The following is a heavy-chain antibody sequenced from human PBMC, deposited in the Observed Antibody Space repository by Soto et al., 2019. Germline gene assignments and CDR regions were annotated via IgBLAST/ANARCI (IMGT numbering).Heavy chain of an antibody. CDR2: INHSGST. Sequence: TSETLSLTCAVYGGSFSGYYWSWIRQPPGKGLEWIGEINHSGSTNYNPSVKNRATISVDTSKNQFSLILSSVAAADTAVYYCARGGDGIAATGSFDYWGQGTLVTVSS. CDR1: GGSFSGYY. CDR3: ARGGDGIAATGSFDY. D-gene: IGHD6-13*01. V-gene: IGHV4-34*01. J-gene: IGHJ4*02.